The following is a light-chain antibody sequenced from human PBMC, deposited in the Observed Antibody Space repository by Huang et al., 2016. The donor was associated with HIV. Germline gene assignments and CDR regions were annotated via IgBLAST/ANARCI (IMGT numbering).Light chain of an antibody. Sequence: DIVMTQSPLSLAVTPGEPASISCRSSQSILHRNGYNYLDWYVQKPGQSPQLLIYMGSTRAAGVPDRISGGGLGVEFTLKISRVEAEDVGVYYCMQAQQTPYTFGPGTKLEIK. CDR1: QSILHRNGYNY. CDR3: MQAQQTPYT. CDR2: MGS. V-gene: IGKV2-28*01. J-gene: IGKJ2*01.